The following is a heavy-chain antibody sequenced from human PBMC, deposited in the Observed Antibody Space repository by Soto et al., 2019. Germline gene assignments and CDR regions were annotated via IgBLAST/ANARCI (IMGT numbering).Heavy chain of an antibody. Sequence: SETLSLTCTVSGGSVSSGSYYWSWIRQPPGKGLEWIGYIYYSGSTNYNPSLKSRVTISVDTSKNQFSLKLSSVTAADTAVYYCARECLLLFAADRNHSVYWCQGTLVTV. CDR1: GGSVSSGSYY. V-gene: IGHV4-61*01. D-gene: IGHD2-21*01. CDR3: ARECLLLFAADRNHSVY. J-gene: IGHJ4*02. CDR2: IYYSGST.